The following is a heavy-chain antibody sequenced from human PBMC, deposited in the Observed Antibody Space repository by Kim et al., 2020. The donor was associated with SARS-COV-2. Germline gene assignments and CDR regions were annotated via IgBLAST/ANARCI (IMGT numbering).Heavy chain of an antibody. CDR3: ATGERVIPVGKGYYYYMDI. Sequence: SVKVSCKTSGGTFSNSVISWVRQAPGQGLEWMGRIIPLFGTKDYAERFQGRVTITADKSTNTAYMELGSLRSDDTAVYYCATGERVIPVGKGYYYYMDIWGQGTTVTVSS. CDR2: IIPLFGTK. CDR1: GGTFSNSV. V-gene: IGHV1-69*06. J-gene: IGHJ6*03. D-gene: IGHD3-16*01.